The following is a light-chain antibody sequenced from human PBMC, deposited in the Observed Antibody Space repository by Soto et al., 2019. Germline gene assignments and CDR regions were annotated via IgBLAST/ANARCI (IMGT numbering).Light chain of an antibody. CDR2: WAY. J-gene: IGKJ1*01. Sequence: IVMTQSPDCLAVSLGETATINFKSRQRVLNSSNNKNYLAWYQQKPGQPPKLLIYWAYTRESGVPYRFSGSGSGTDFTLTSSSLQAEDVAVYYCQQYYSSRTFGQGTKVDIK. CDR3: QQYYSSRT. CDR1: QRVLNSSNNKNY. V-gene: IGKV4-1*01.